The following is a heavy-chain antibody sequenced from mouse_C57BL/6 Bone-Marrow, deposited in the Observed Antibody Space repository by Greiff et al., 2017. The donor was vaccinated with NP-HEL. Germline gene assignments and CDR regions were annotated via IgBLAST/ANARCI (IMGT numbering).Heavy chain of an antibody. D-gene: IGHD3-3*01. V-gene: IGHV1-81*01. CDR2: IYPRSGNT. CDR3: GGLLTYYWYFDV. CDR1: GYTFTSYG. J-gene: IGHJ1*03. Sequence: VQVVESGAELARPGASVKLSCKASGYTFTSYGISWVKQRTGQGLEWIGEIYPRSGNTYYNEKFKGKATLTADKSSSTAYMELRSLTSEDSAVYFCGGLLTYYWYFDVWGTGTTVTVSS.